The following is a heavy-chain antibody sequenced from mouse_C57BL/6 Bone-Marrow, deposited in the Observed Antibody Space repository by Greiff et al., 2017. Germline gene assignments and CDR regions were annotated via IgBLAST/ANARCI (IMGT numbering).Heavy chain of an antibody. Sequence: VQLQQSGPGLVQPSQSLSITCTVSGFSLTSYGVHWVRQSPGKGLEWLGVLWRGGSTDYTAASMSRLSITKDNSKTQFIFKMNSLQADDTAIYCCAKRTTVGAMDYWGQGTSVTVSS. D-gene: IGHD1-1*01. CDR3: AKRTTVGAMDY. V-gene: IGHV2-5*01. J-gene: IGHJ4*01. CDR1: GFSLTSYG. CDR2: LWRGGST.